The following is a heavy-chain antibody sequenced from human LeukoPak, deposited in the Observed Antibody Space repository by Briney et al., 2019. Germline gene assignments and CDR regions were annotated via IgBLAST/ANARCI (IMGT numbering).Heavy chain of an antibody. CDR1: GFTFSSYA. J-gene: IGHJ3*02. Sequence: PGRSLRLSCAASGFTFSSYAMHWVRQAPGKGLEWVAVISYDGSNKYYADSVKGRFTISRDNSKNTLYLQMNSLRAEDTAVYYCAKDRRITMIVVVSIDAFDIWGQGTMVTVSS. CDR2: ISYDGSNK. CDR3: AKDRRITMIVVVSIDAFDI. D-gene: IGHD3-22*01. V-gene: IGHV3-30-3*01.